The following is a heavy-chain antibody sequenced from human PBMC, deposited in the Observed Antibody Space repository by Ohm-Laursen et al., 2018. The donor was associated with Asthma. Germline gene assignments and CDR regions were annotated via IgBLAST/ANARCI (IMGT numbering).Heavy chain of an antibody. D-gene: IGHD1-26*01. V-gene: IGHV3-21*01. CDR2: ISTASTFI. Sequence: GSLRLSCAASGYTFSRYSIHWVRQFPGKGLEWVASISTASTFIYYADSVRGRFTTSRDNVKNSVYLQMNSLRAEDTALYYCARIGPEWELPGREYSLHHWGQGTQVTVSS. CDR3: ARIGPEWELPGREYSLHH. CDR1: GYTFSRYS. J-gene: IGHJ1*01.